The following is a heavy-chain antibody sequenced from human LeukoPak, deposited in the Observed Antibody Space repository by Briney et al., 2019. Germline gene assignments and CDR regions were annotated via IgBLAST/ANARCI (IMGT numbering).Heavy chain of an antibody. J-gene: IGHJ4*02. D-gene: IGHD3-3*01. Sequence: GGSLRLSCAASGVTFSSYAMSWVRQAPGKGLEWVSAISGSGGSTYYADSVKGRFTISRDNSKNTLYLQMNSLRAEDTAVYYCAKDPRFLEWLLPYFDYWGQGTLVAVSS. CDR2: ISGSGGST. CDR3: AKDPRFLEWLLPYFDY. CDR1: GVTFSSYA. V-gene: IGHV3-23*01.